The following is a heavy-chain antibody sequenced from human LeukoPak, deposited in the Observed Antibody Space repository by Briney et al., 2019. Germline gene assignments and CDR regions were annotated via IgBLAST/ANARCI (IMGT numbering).Heavy chain of an antibody. J-gene: IGHJ5*02. Sequence: GGSLRLSCAASGFTFSSYGMHWVRQAPGKGLEWVAVISYDGSNKYYADSVKGRFTISRDNSKNTLYLQMNSLRAEDTAVYYCAKEPPYGGNWFDPWGQGTLVTVSS. CDR2: ISYDGSNK. CDR1: GFTFSSYG. D-gene: IGHD4-23*01. CDR3: AKEPPYGGNWFDP. V-gene: IGHV3-30*18.